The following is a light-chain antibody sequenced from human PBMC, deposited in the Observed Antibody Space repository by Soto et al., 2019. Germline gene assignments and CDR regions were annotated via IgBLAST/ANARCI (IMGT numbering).Light chain of an antibody. CDR1: QRLSSRY. CDR3: QQRSNWLSRT. Sequence: IALTQCAATLSLSPGDRVTLSCGASQRLSSRYLAWYRQKPGQDPGLLXXDAXNRATGIPARFSGSGSGTDFTLTISSLEPEDFSVYYCQQRSNWLSRTFGGGTKVDIK. J-gene: IGKJ4*02. CDR2: DAX. V-gene: IGKV3D-20*02.